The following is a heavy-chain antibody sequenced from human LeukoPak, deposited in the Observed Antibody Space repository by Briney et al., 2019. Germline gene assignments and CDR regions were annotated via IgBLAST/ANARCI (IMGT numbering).Heavy chain of an antibody. J-gene: IGHJ4*02. CDR3: AKDWSAVAGTGGNY. Sequence: GGSLRLSCAASGFTFSSYAMSWVRQAPGKGLEWVSAISGSGGSTYYADSVKGRFTISRDSSKNTLYLQMNSLRAEDTAVYYCAKDWSAVAGTGGNYWGQGTLVTVSS. V-gene: IGHV3-23*01. D-gene: IGHD6-19*01. CDR2: ISGSGGST. CDR1: GFTFSSYA.